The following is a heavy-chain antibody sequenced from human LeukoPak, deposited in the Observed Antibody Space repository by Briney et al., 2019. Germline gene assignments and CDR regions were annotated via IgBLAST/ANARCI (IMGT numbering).Heavy chain of an antibody. CDR2: ISSSGSTI. D-gene: IGHD2/OR15-2a*01. CDR3: ARENKPKAIDY. Sequence: PGGSLRLSCAASGFTFSSYEMNWVRRAPGKGLEWVSYISSSGSTIYYADSVKGRFTISRDNAKNSLYLQMNSLRAEDTAVYYCARENKPKAIDYWGQGTLVTVSS. CDR1: GFTFSSYE. J-gene: IGHJ4*02. V-gene: IGHV3-48*03.